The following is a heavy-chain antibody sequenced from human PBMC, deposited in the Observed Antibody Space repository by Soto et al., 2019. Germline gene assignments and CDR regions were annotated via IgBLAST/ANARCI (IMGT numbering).Heavy chain of an antibody. CDR1: GFNFSRYW. D-gene: IGHD2-2*01. CDR3: ARDLSSCSSARCYSYYYGMDV. V-gene: IGHV3-74*01. J-gene: IGHJ6*02. CDR2: INSDGSRT. Sequence: EVQLVESGGGLVQPGGSLRLSCSASGFNFSRYWTHWVRQVPGRGLVWVSHINSDGSRTTYADSVKGRFTNSRDNAKNTLYLQMNSLRAEDTAVYYCARDLSSCSSARCYSYYYGMDVWGQGTTVTVSS.